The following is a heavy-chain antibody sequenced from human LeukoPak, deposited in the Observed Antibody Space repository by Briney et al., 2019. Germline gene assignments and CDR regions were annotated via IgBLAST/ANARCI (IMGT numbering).Heavy chain of an antibody. CDR2: IHYGGSNK. CDR3: AKGADVSGSYLDY. CDR1: GFIFSSYG. V-gene: IGHV3-30*02. D-gene: IGHD1-26*01. J-gene: IGHJ4*02. Sequence: GSLRLSCAASGFIFSSYGMHWVRQAPGKGLEWVAVIHYGGSNKYYADSVKGRFSISRDNSKNTLYLQMSSLRAEDTAVYYCAKGADVSGSYLDYWGQGTLVTVSS.